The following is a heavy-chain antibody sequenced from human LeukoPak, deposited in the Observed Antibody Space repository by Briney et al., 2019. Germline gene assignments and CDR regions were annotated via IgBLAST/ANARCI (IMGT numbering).Heavy chain of an antibody. CDR3: AKLTYYGGNSGVDY. CDR1: GDSISNYY. J-gene: IGHJ4*02. V-gene: IGHV4-59*01. Sequence: SETLSLTCTVSGDSISNYYWSWIRQPPGKGLEWIGYTYHTGSTTYNPSLKSRVTISLDTSKNHYSLKLSSVTAADTAVYYCAKLTYYGGNSGVDYWGQGTLVTVSS. D-gene: IGHD4-23*01. CDR2: TYHTGST.